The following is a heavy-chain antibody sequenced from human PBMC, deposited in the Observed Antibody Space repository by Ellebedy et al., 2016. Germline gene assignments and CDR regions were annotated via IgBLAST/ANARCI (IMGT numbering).Heavy chain of an antibody. CDR1: GGPFSGYY. J-gene: IGHJ6*02. D-gene: IGHD3-10*01. CDR2: INHSGST. V-gene: IGHV4-34*01. Sequence: SETLSLTCAVYGGPFSGYYWSWIRQPPGKGLEWIGEINHSGSTNYNPSLKSRVTISVDTSKNQFSLKLSSVTAADTAVYYCARGRGRVTMVRGANYYYYGMDVWGQGTTVTVSS. CDR3: ARGRGRVTMVRGANYYYYGMDV.